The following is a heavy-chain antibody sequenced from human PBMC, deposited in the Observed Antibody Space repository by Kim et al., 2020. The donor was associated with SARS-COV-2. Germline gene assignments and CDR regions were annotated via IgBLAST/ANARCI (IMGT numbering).Heavy chain of an antibody. J-gene: IGHJ4*02. CDR3: ARRNSVARYFDF. CDR1: GFNFDDYG. Sequence: GGSLRLSCAASGFNFDDYGMNWVRQAPGKGLEWVSFISSSGTTVDYADSVKGRFTISRDNAKNSLYLLMSSLRDNDTAVYYCARRNSVARYFDFWGQGALVNVSS. D-gene: IGHD5-12*01. V-gene: IGHV3-48*02. CDR2: ISSSGTTV.